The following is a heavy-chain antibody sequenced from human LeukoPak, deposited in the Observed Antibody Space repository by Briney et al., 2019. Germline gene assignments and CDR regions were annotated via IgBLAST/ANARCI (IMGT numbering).Heavy chain of an antibody. D-gene: IGHD3-22*01. J-gene: IGHJ5*02. V-gene: IGHV4-34*01. CDR3: ARRRMIVVVNNWFDP. Sequence: LSETLSLTCAVYGGSFSGYYWSWIRQPPGKGLEWIGEINHSGSTNYNPSLKGRVTISVDTSKNQFSLKLSSVAAADTAVYYCARRRMIVVVNNWFDPWGQGTLVTVSS. CDR2: INHSGST. CDR1: GGSFSGYY.